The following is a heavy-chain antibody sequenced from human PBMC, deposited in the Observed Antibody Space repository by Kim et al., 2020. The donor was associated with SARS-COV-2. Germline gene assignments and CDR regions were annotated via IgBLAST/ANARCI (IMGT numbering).Heavy chain of an antibody. V-gene: IGHV3-7*01. Sequence: GGSLRLSCAASGFTFSSYWMSWVRQAPGKGLEWVANIKQDGSEKYYVDSVKGRFTISRDNAKNSLYLQMNSLRAEDTAVYYCASQDYDFWSGYRDYWGQGTLVTVSS. CDR2: IKQDGSEK. J-gene: IGHJ4*02. D-gene: IGHD3-3*01. CDR3: ASQDYDFWSGYRDY. CDR1: GFTFSSYW.